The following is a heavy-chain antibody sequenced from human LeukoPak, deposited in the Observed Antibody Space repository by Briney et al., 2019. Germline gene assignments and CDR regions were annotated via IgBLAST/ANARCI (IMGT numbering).Heavy chain of an antibody. CDR2: INPNSGGT. CDR1: GYTFTGYY. V-gene: IGHV1-2*02. D-gene: IGHD2-15*01. J-gene: IGHJ5*02. CDR3: ARHTMGYCSGGSCLSFDP. Sequence: HWASVKVSCKASGYTFTGYYMHWVRQAPGQGLEWMGWINPNSGGTNYARKFQGRVTMTRDTSISTAYMELSRLRSDDTAVYYCARHTMGYCSGGSCLSFDPWGQGTLVTVSS.